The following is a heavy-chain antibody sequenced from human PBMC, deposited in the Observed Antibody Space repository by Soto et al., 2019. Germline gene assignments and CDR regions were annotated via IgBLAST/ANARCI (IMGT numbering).Heavy chain of an antibody. CDR3: AVKGSYDSSGYPH. J-gene: IGHJ4*02. V-gene: IGHV3-30*03. D-gene: IGHD3-22*01. CDR2: ISYDGSNK. Sequence: QVQLVESGGGVVQPGRSLRLSCAASGFTFSSYGMHWVRQAPGKGLEWVAVISYDGSNKYYADSVKGRFTISRDNSKNTLYLQMNSLRAEDTAVYYCAVKGSYDSSGYPHWGQGTLVTVSS. CDR1: GFTFSSYG.